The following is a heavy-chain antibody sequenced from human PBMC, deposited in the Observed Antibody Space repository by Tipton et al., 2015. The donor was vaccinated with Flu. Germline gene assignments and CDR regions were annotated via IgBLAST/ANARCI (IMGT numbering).Heavy chain of an antibody. J-gene: IGHJ4*02. D-gene: IGHD4-17*01. Sequence: TLSLTCAVYGGSFSGYYWSWIRQPPGKGPEWIGEINHSGSTNYNPSLKSRVAISVDTSKNQFSLKLSSVTAADTAVYYCAMGDGDSDYWGQGTLVTVSS. CDR3: AMGDGDSDY. CDR1: GGSFSGYY. CDR2: INHSGST. V-gene: IGHV4-34*01.